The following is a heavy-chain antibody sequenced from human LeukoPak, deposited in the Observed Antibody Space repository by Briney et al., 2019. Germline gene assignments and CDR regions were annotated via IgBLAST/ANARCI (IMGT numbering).Heavy chain of an antibody. CDR2: MYSSGST. CDR1: GFTFSNYA. D-gene: IGHD5-12*01. J-gene: IGHJ4*02. Sequence: GSLRLSCTASGFTFSNYAMSWVRQAPGKGLEWIGSMYSSGSTYYNPSLKSRVTISVDTSKNQFSLKLSSVTATDTAMYYCARSGSGYLRYYFDYWGQGTLVTVSS. CDR3: ARSGSGYLRYYFDY. V-gene: IGHV4-39*07.